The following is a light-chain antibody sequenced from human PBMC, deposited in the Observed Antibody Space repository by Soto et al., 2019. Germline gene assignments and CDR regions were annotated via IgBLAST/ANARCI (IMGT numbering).Light chain of an antibody. V-gene: IGLV2-14*01. CDR2: DVS. CDR1: SSDVGGYNY. Sequence: QSVLTQPASVSGSPGQSITISCTGTSSDVGGYNYVSWYQQHPGKAPKLMLYDVSNRPSGVSNRFSGSKSGNTASLTISGLQAEDEADYYCSSYTSSSTYVVFGGGTKLTVL. CDR3: SSYTSSSTYVV. J-gene: IGLJ2*01.